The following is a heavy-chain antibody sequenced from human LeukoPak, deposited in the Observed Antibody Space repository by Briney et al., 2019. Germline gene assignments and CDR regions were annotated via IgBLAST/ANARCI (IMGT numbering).Heavy chain of an antibody. CDR1: GGSISSSSYY. V-gene: IGHV4-39*01. J-gene: IGHJ4*02. Sequence: SETLSLTCTVSGGSISSSSYYWGWIRQPPGKGLEWIGSIYYSGSTYYNPSLKSRVTISVDTSKNQFSLKLSSVTAADTAVYYCETYWGTIDYWGQGTLVTVSS. D-gene: IGHD7-27*01. CDR3: ETYWGTIDY. CDR2: IYYSGST.